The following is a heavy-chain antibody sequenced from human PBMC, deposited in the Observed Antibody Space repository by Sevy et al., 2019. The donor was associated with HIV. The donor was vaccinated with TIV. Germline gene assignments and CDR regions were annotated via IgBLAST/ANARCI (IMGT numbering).Heavy chain of an antibody. CDR1: GYTFTSYG. J-gene: IGHJ4*02. V-gene: IGHV1-18*01. CDR2: ISAYNGNT. D-gene: IGHD5-18*01. Sequence: ASVKVSCKASGYTFTSYGISWVRQAPGQGLEWMGWISAYNGNTNYAQKLQGRVTMTTDTSTSTAYMELRSLRSDDTAVYYCARDVDTATGEREPFDYWGQGTLVTVSS. CDR3: ARDVDTATGEREPFDY.